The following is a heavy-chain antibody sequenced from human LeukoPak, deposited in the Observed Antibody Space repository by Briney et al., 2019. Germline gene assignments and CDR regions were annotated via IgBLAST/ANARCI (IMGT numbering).Heavy chain of an antibody. CDR2: IYTSGST. J-gene: IGHJ4*02. D-gene: IGHD3-10*01. CDR1: GGSISSYY. V-gene: IGHV4-4*07. CDR3: ARDVYYGSGSSLDY. Sequence: SETLSLTCTVSGGSISSYYWSWIRQPAGKGLEWIGRIYTSGSTNYNPSLKSRVTMSVGTSKNQLSLKLSSVTAADTAVYYCARDVYYGSGSSLDYWGQGTLVTVSS.